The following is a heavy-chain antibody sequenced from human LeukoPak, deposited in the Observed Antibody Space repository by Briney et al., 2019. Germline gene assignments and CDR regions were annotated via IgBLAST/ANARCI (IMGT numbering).Heavy chain of an antibody. V-gene: IGHV3-53*01. D-gene: IGHD5-24*01. J-gene: IGHJ4*02. Sequence: GGSLRLSCAASGFTVSSNHMNWVRQAPGKGLEWVSVIYGGGDIYYADSVKGRFTISRDNSKNTLYLQMNSLRAEDTAVYYCARGAGYNYPYYFDYWGQGTLVTVSS. CDR1: GFTVSSNH. CDR2: IYGGGDI. CDR3: ARGAGYNYPYYFDY.